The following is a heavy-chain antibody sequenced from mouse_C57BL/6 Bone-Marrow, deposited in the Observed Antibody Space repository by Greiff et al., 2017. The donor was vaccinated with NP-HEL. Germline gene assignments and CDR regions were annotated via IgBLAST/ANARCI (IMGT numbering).Heavy chain of an antibody. Sequence: EVKLMESEGGLVQPGSSMKLSCTASGFTFSDYYMAWVRQVPEKGLEWVANINYDGSSTYYLDSLKSRFIISRDNAKNILYLQMSSLKSEDTATYYCARENYGSSLEGFDYWGQGTTLTVSS. V-gene: IGHV5-16*01. CDR3: ARENYGSSLEGFDY. J-gene: IGHJ2*01. D-gene: IGHD1-1*01. CDR1: GFTFSDYY. CDR2: INYDGSST.